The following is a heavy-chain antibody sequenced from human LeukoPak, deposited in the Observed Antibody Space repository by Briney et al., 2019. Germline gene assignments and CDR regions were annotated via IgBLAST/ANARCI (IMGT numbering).Heavy chain of an antibody. CDR2: ISAYNGNT. CDR3: ARVGRRYDFWSGYYNFNWFDP. Sequence: ASVKVSCKASGGTFSSYAISWVRQAPGQGLEWMGWISAYNGNTNYAQKLQGRVTMTTDTSTSTAYMELRSLRSDDTAVYYCARVGRRYDFWSGYYNFNWFDPWGQGTLVTVFS. CDR1: GGTFSSYA. D-gene: IGHD3-3*01. J-gene: IGHJ5*02. V-gene: IGHV1-18*01.